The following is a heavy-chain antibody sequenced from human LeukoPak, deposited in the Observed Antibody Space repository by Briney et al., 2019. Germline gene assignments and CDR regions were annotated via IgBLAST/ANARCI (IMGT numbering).Heavy chain of an antibody. J-gene: IGHJ4*02. D-gene: IGHD3-10*01. Sequence: GGSLRLSCGASGFTFSSHGMNWVRQAPGKGLEWVSGISPSGGITYYTDSVKGRFTISRDNAKNSLYLQMNSLRDEDTAVYYCARDLRLVRGVKDDYWGQGTLVTVSS. CDR1: GFTFSSHG. CDR3: ARDLRLVRGVKDDY. V-gene: IGHV3-48*02. CDR2: ISPSGGIT.